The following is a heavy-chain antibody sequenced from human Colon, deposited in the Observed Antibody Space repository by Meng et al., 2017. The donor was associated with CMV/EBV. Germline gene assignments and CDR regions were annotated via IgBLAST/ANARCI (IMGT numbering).Heavy chain of an antibody. D-gene: IGHD2-21*01. CDR1: GASVSSGSYY. V-gene: IGHV4-61*01. CDR2: IFHTGIT. CDR3: ARDSPLLADFDY. J-gene: IGHJ4*02. Sequence: SETLSLTCTVSGASVSSGSYYWSWIRQPPGKGLEWIGYIFHTGITKYNPSLKSRVTISLDTSKNQFSLKVNSASAADTAVYFCARDSPLLADFDYWGQGALVTVSS.